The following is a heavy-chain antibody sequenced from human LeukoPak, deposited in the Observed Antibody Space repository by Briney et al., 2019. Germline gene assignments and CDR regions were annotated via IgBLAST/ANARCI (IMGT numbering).Heavy chain of an antibody. V-gene: IGHV3-23*01. Sequence: GGSLRLSCEASGFTFSNYAMSWVRQAPGKGLEWVSGISGSGGSTYYADSVKGRFTISRDNSKNTLYLQMNSLRAEDTAVYYCAKDNGLWLLGPFDYWGQGTLVTVSS. D-gene: IGHD5-18*01. J-gene: IGHJ4*02. CDR2: ISGSGGST. CDR3: AKDNGLWLLGPFDY. CDR1: GFTFSNYA.